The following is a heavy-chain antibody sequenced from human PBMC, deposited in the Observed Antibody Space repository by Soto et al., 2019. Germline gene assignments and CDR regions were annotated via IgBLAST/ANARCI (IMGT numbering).Heavy chain of an antibody. J-gene: IGHJ4*02. CDR1: GESFSDYY. D-gene: IGHD1-7*01. Sequence: SETLSLTCAVYGESFSDYYWTWIRQPPGKGLEWIGEVSHSGRTSYKPSLKSRVTISADMSKNQFSLRLTSVTAADTALYYCARGQRGTPELRFAYWGQGTVVT. CDR3: ARGQRGTPELRFAY. CDR2: VSHSGRT. V-gene: IGHV4-34*01.